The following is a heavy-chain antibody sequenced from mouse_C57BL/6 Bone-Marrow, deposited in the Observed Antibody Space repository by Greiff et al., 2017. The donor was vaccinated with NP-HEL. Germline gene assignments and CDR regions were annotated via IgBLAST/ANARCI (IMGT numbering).Heavy chain of an antibody. D-gene: IGHD1-1*01. CDR2: IWGDGST. CDR1: GFSFPSSG. J-gene: IGHJ2*01. Sequence: QVQLQQSGPGLVAPSPSLSITCPVSGFSFPSSGVSCVLPPPGKGLEWLGVIWGDGSTNYHSALISRLSISKDNSKSQVFLKLNSLQTDDTATYYCAKLYYGKDFDYWGQGTTLTVSS. V-gene: IGHV2-3*01. CDR3: AKLYYGKDFDY.